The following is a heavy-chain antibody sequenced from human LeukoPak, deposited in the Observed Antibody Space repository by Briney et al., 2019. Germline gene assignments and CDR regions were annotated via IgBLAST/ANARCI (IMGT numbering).Heavy chain of an antibody. CDR3: AKGLLTFGGVIVSPLDY. CDR2: NSGGST. V-gene: IGHV3-23*01. D-gene: IGHD3-16*02. J-gene: IGHJ4*02. CDR1: GFTFSSYA. Sequence: PGGSLRLSCAASGFTFSSYAVYWVRQAPGRGLEWVSANSGGSTYYADSVKGRFTISRDNSKNTLYLQMNSLRAEDTAVYYCAKGLLTFGGVIVSPLDYWCQGTLVTVSS.